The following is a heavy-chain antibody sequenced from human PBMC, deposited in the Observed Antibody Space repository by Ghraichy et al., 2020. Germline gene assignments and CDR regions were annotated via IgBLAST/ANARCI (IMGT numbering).Heavy chain of an antibody. CDR3: ARGRGRYSYGPKFDY. CDR2: INHSGST. J-gene: IGHJ4*02. V-gene: IGHV4-34*01. Sequence: SQTLSLTCAVYGGSFSGYYWSWIRQPPGKGLEWIGEINHSGSTNYNPSLKSRVTISVDTSKNQFSLKLSSVTAADTAVYYCARGRGRYSYGPKFDYWGQGTLVTVSS. CDR1: GGSFSGYY. D-gene: IGHD5-18*01.